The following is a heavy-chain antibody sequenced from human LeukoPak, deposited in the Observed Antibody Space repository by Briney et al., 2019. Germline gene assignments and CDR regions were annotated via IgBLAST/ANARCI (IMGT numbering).Heavy chain of an antibody. CDR1: GFTFTSYG. J-gene: IGHJ4*02. CDR3: ATNRGDYSDSGAYDLGY. CDR2: IRYDGSLK. V-gene: IGHV3-30*02. Sequence: GGSLRLSCAASGFTFTSYGMHWVRQAPGKGLEWVAFIRYDGSLKFYADSVKGRFTLSRDNSKNTLYLQMSSLRAEDTAVYYCATNRGDYSDSGAYDLGYWDQGTLVTVSS. D-gene: IGHD2-15*01.